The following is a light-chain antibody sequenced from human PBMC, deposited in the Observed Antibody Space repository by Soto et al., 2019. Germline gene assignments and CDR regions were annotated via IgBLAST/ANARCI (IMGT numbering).Light chain of an antibody. V-gene: IGKV1-33*01. Sequence: DIQMTQSQSSLSASVGGIVXLTCQASDYIREPLNRYQQKPGKPPKLXXYDASNLQQGAPSSFSGSGSATDFTSTISSLQPEDIATYFRHQYDNLPQTFGPGTKVDI. CDR2: DAS. CDR3: HQYDNLPQT. CDR1: DYIREP. J-gene: IGKJ3*01.